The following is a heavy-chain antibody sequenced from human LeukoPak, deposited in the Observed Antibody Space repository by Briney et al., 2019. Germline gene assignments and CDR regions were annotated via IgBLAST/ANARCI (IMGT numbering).Heavy chain of an antibody. CDR3: VRDSQDYSNYYYYYGMDV. CDR2: ISSSRSTI. D-gene: IGHD4-11*01. J-gene: IGHJ6*02. Sequence: PGGSLRLSCAASGFTFNTYSMNWIRQAPGKGLEWVSYISSSRSTIYYADSVRGRFTVSRDNSKNSLYLQMNTLRDEDTAVYYCVRDSQDYSNYYYYYGMDVWGQGTTVTVSS. CDR1: GFTFNTYS. V-gene: IGHV3-48*02.